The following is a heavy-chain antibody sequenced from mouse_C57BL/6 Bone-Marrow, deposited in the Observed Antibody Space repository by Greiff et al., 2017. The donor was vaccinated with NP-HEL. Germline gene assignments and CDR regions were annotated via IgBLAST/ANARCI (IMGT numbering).Heavy chain of an antibody. CDR1: GFTFTDYY. CDR2: IRNKDNGYTT. J-gene: IGHJ4*01. V-gene: IGHV7-3*01. Sequence: EVKLMESGGGLVQPGGSLSLSCAASGFTFTDYYMSWVRQPPGKALEWLGFIRNKDNGYTTEYSASVKGRFTISRDNSQSILYLQMNALRAEDSATSYCASPYYYGSSFLAMDYWGQGTSVTVSS. D-gene: IGHD1-1*01. CDR3: ASPYYYGSSFLAMDY.